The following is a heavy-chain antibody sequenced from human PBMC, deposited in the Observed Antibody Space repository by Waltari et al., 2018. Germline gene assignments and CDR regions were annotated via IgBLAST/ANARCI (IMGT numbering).Heavy chain of an antibody. V-gene: IGHV3-23*04. Sequence: EVQLVESGGGLVQPGGSLRLSCAASGFTFSSYAMSWVRQAPGKGLEWVSAISGSGGSTYDADSVKGRFTISRDNSKNTLYLQMNSLRAEDTAVYYCAKEHDYGDYEGFYNWFDPWGQGTLVTVSS. CDR2: ISGSGGST. CDR3: AKEHDYGDYEGFYNWFDP. D-gene: IGHD4-17*01. CDR1: GFTFSSYA. J-gene: IGHJ5*02.